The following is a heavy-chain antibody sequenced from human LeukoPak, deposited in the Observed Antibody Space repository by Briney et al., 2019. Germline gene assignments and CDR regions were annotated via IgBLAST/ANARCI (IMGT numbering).Heavy chain of an antibody. V-gene: IGHV1-69*05. CDR3: ARGEYSSSPLDY. Sequence: GASVKVSCKASGGTFSSYAISWVRQAPGQGLEWMGRIIPIFGTANYAQKFQGRVTITTDESTSTAYMELSSLRSEDTAVYYCARGEYSSSPLDYWGQGTLVTVSS. CDR2: IIPIFGTA. CDR1: GGTFSSYA. D-gene: IGHD6-6*01. J-gene: IGHJ4*02.